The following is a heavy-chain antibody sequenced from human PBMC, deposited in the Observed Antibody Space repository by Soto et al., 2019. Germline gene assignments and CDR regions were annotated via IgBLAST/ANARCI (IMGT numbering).Heavy chain of an antibody. J-gene: IGHJ5*01. CDR3: ARLIGNSWLDS. Sequence: QVQLQQSGPGLVKPSQTLSLTCAISGDSVSTNSATWDWIRQSPSIGLEWLGRTYYRSKWYNDYAVSVKGRITINPDTSNNQLSLQLNSVTPDDTAVYYCARLIGNSWLDSWGQGTLVTVSS. CDR2: TYYRSKWYN. D-gene: IGHD2-8*01. V-gene: IGHV6-1*01. CDR1: GDSVSTNSAT.